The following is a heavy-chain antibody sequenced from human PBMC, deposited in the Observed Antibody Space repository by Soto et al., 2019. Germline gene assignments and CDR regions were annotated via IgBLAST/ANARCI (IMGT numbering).Heavy chain of an antibody. J-gene: IGHJ5*02. Sequence: WASVKVSCKASGYTFTNYGISWVRQAPGQGLEWMGWISAYNGNTKYAQKLQGRVTMTTDTSTSTAYMELRSLRSDDTAVYYCARGVGSGSYYNQYNWFDPWGQGTQVTVSS. CDR2: ISAYNGNT. D-gene: IGHD3-10*01. CDR1: GYTFTNYG. CDR3: ARGVGSGSYYNQYNWFDP. V-gene: IGHV1-18*01.